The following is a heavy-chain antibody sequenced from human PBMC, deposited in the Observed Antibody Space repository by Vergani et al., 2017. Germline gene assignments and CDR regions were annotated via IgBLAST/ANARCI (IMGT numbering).Heavy chain of an antibody. Sequence: QVQLVESGGGVVQPGRSLRLSCAASGFTFSSYAMHWVRQAPGKGLEWVAVISYDGSNKYYADSVKGRFTISRDNSKNTLYLQMNSLRAEDTAVYYCARVGYGDYVGYWGQGTLVTVSS. J-gene: IGHJ4*02. D-gene: IGHD4-17*01. CDR3: ARVGYGDYVGY. V-gene: IGHV3-30-3*01. CDR1: GFTFSSYA. CDR2: ISYDGSNK.